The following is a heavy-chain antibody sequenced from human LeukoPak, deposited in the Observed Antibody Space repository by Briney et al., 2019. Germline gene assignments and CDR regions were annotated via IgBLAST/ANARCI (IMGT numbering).Heavy chain of an antibody. D-gene: IGHD3-16*01. V-gene: IGHV3-23*01. CDR2: ISDNGAVT. J-gene: IGHJ4*02. Sequence: GGSLRLSCAASGFSFSMYSMSWIRQAPGKGLEWVSVISDNGAVTFYGDSVKGRFTISRDNSKKTLYLQMNSLRAEDTAVYYCANLYHWGQGTLVTVSS. CDR3: ANLYH. CDR1: GFSFSMYS.